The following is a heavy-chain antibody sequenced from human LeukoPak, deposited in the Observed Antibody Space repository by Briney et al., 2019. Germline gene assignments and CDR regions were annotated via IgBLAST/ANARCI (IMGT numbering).Heavy chain of an antibody. CDR3: ARDSVPTLSTRKLNWFDP. D-gene: IGHD4-17*01. J-gene: IGHJ5*02. Sequence: ASVKVSCKASGYTFTSYGISWVRQAPGQGLEWMGWISAYNGNTNYAQKLQGRVTMTTDTSTSTAYMELRSLRSDDTAVYYCARDSVPTLSTRKLNWFDPWGQGTLVTVSS. CDR2: ISAYNGNT. V-gene: IGHV1-18*01. CDR1: GYTFTSYG.